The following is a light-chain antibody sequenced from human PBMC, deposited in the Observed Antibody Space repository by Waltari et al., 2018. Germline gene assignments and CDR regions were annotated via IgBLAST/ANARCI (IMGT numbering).Light chain of an antibody. CDR1: QTIIKD. V-gene: IGKV1-39*01. CDR3: QQSYTAPRKT. J-gene: IGKJ2*01. Sequence: DIQMTQSPSSLSASVGDRVTITCRANQTIIKDLKWYQQSPGKPPKLLILAASTLQTGVPSRFSGSGSETDFTLTITTLQPEDFATYYCQQSYTAPRKTFGQGTKLEI. CDR2: AAS.